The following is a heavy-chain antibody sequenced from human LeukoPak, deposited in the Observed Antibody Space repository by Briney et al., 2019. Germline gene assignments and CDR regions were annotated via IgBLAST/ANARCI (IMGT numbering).Heavy chain of an antibody. D-gene: IGHD3-22*01. CDR2: ISGSGGST. V-gene: IGHV3-23*01. CDR1: GFAFSSYA. Sequence: GGSLRLSCAASGFAFSSYAMSWVRQAPGKGLEWVSAISGSGGSTYYADSVKGRFTISRDNSKNTLYLQMNSLRAEDTAVYYCAREEDDSSGYYSSYWGQGTLVTVSS. J-gene: IGHJ4*02. CDR3: AREEDDSSGYYSSY.